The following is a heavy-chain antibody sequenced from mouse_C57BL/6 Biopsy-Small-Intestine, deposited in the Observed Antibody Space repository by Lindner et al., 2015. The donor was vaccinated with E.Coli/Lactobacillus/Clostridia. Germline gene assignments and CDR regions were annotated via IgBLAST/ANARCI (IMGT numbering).Heavy chain of an antibody. V-gene: IGHV1-81*01. CDR3: ARAYRGYSSGWYYYYGMDV. CDR1: GGTFSSYA. J-gene: IGHJ1*01. Sequence: SVKVSCKASGGTFSSYAISWVRQAPGQGLEWMGGIIPIFGTTNYAQKFQGRVTITADESTSTAYMELSSLRSEDTAVYYCARAYRGYSSGWYYYYGMDVWGPRDTVTVSS. CDR2: IIPIFGTT. D-gene: IGHD1-1*01.